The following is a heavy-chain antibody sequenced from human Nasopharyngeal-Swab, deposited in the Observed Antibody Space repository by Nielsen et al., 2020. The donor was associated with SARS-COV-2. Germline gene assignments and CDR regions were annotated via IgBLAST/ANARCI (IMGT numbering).Heavy chain of an antibody. CDR2: ISSSSTYT. D-gene: IGHD5-18*01. CDR1: GFTLSDYY. V-gene: IGHV3-11*05. CDR3: ARDSPLDIAMVTFGYYYYGMDV. J-gene: IGHJ6*02. Sequence: GESLKISCAASGFTLSDYYMSWFRQAPGKGLEWVSYISSSSTYTNYADSVKGRFTISRDNAKNSLYLQMNSLRAEDTAVYYCARDSPLDIAMVTFGYYYYGMDVWGQGTTVTVSS.